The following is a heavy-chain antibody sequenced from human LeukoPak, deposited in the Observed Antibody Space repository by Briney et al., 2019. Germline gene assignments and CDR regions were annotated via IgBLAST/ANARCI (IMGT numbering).Heavy chain of an antibody. D-gene: IGHD6-19*01. CDR2: ISSSSSYT. J-gene: IGHJ4*02. V-gene: IGHV3-11*03. CDR1: GFTFSDYY. Sequence: GGSLRLSCAASGFTFSDYYMSWIRQAPGKGLEWVSYISSSSSYTNYADSVKGRFTISRDNAKNSLYLQMNSLRAEDTAVCYCASLKYSSGWYPFDYWGQGTLVTVSS. CDR3: ASLKYSSGWYPFDY.